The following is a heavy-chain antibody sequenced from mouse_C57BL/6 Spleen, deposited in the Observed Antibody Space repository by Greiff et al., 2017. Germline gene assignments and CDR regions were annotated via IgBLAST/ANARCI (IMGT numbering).Heavy chain of an antibody. J-gene: IGHJ1*03. V-gene: IGHV14-3*01. CDR2: IDPADGNT. CDR1: GFTFTSNY. Sequence: VQLQQSVAELVRPGASVKLSCTASGFTFTSNYMHWVKQRPGQGLEWIGRIDPADGNTKYAPKFKGKATITVDTSSNTAYLQLSSLTSEDSAIYYCARGGWGSYLDDWGKGTTVTVSS. CDR3: ARGGWGSYLDD.